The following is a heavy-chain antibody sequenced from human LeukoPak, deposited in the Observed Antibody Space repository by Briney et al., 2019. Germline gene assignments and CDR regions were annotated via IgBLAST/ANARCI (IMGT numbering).Heavy chain of an antibody. V-gene: IGHV1-46*01. CDR2: INPSGGST. CDR3: ASGGVDCSGGSCYSDAFDI. J-gene: IGHJ3*02. CDR1: GYTFTSYY. D-gene: IGHD2-15*01. Sequence: ASVKVSCKASGYTFTSYYMHWVRQAPGQGLEWVGIINPSGGSTSYAQKFQGRVTMTRDTSTSTVYMELSSLRSEDTAVYYRASGGVDCSGGSCYSDAFDIWGQGTMVTVSS.